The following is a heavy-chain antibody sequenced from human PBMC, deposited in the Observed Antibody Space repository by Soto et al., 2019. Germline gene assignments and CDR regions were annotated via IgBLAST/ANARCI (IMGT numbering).Heavy chain of an antibody. CDR1: GYTFTSYG. Sequence: ASVKVSCKASGYTFTSYGISWVRQAPGQGLEWMGWISAYNGNTNYAQKLQGRVTMTTDTSTSTAYMELRSLRSDDTAVYYCAGARVGFCCGGTSPTGFAPGAQGPLVPVSS. J-gene: IGHJ5*02. V-gene: IGHV1-18*01. D-gene: IGHD2-15*01. CDR3: AGARVGFCCGGTSPTGFAP. CDR2: ISAYNGNT.